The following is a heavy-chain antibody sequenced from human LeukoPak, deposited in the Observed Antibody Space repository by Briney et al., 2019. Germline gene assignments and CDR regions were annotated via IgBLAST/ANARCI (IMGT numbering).Heavy chain of an antibody. Sequence: GGSLRLSCAASEFTFNSYWMSWVRQAPGKGLEWVANIKQDGGQIYYLGSVKGRFTVSGDNAKYSLYLQMNSLRAEDTAVYYCARLGARQMLEYWGQGTLVTVSS. CDR1: EFTFNSYW. D-gene: IGHD4-17*01. CDR2: IKQDGGQI. CDR3: ARLGARQMLEY. V-gene: IGHV3-7*01. J-gene: IGHJ4*02.